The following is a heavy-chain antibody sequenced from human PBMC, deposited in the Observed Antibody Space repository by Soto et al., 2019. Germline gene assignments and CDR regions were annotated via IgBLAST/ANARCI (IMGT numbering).Heavy chain of an antibody. V-gene: IGHV1-24*01. CDR3: ATKASYVYFCSGSRAFDF. J-gene: IGHJ3*01. Sequence: ASVKVSCKVSGYTLTELSMHWVRQAPGKGLEWMGGFDPEDGETIYAQKFQGRVTMTEDTSTDTAYMELSSLRSEDAAVYYCATKASYVYFCSGSRAFDFWGQGTMVTVSS. D-gene: IGHD3-3*01. CDR2: FDPEDGET. CDR1: GYTLTELS.